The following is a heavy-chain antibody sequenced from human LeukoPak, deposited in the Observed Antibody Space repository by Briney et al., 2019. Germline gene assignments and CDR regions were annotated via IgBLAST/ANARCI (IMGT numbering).Heavy chain of an antibody. Sequence: SETLSLTCTVSGGSISSGSYYWSWIRQPAGKGLEWIGRIYTSGSTNYNPSLKSRVTISVDTSKNQFSLKLSSVTAADTAVYYCARVFVAAAGRDYWGQGTLVTVSS. V-gene: IGHV4-61*02. CDR2: IYTSGST. J-gene: IGHJ4*02. CDR1: GGSISSGSYY. CDR3: ARVFVAAAGRDY. D-gene: IGHD6-13*01.